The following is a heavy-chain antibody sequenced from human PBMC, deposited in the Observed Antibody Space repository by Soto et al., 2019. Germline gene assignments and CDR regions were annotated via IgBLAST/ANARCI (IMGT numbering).Heavy chain of an antibody. CDR3: ARGPGGPGGPGDY. V-gene: IGHV1-3*01. CDR1: GYTFTSYA. D-gene: IGHD2-15*01. CDR2: INAGNGNT. Sequence: QVQLVQSGAEVKKPGASVKVSCKASGYTFTSYAMHWVRQAPGQRLEWMGWINAGNGNTKYSQKFQGRVTITRDTXERTANMERSSLRSEDTAVYYCARGPGGPGGPGDYWGQGTLVTVSS. J-gene: IGHJ4*02.